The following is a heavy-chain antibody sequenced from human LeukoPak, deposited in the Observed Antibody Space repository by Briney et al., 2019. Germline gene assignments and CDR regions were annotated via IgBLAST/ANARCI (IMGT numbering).Heavy chain of an antibody. J-gene: IGHJ4*02. Sequence: GGSLRLSCAASGFTVSSNYMSWVRQAPGKGLEWVSVIYSGGSTYYADSVKGRFTISRDNSKNTLYLQMNSLRAEGTAVYYCARDQGITGTTGYFDYWGQGTLVTVSS. CDR1: GFTVSSNY. CDR3: ARDQGITGTTGYFDY. V-gene: IGHV3-66*01. CDR2: IYSGGST. D-gene: IGHD1-20*01.